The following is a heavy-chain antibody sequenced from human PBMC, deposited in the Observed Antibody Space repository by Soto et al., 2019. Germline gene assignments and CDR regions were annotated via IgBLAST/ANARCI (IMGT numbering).Heavy chain of an antibody. Sequence: PSETLSLPCAVSGVSITTNGYSWSWIRQPPGKGLEWIGYIYPSGTIFYNPSLNSRVTISADTSNNQFSLKLTSVTAADTAVYFCATYTAFAKYYFDYWGRGTLVTVSS. D-gene: IGHD3-16*01. CDR2: IYPSGTI. CDR3: ATYTAFAKYYFDY. J-gene: IGHJ4*02. V-gene: IGHV4-30-2*01. CDR1: GVSITTNGYS.